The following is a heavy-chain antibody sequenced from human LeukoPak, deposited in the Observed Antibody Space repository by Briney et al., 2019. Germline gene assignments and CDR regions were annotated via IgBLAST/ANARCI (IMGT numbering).Heavy chain of an antibody. Sequence: SQTLSLTCAVYGGSFSGYYWSWIRQPPGKGLEWMGLINHSGSTNYNPSLKSRVTISVDTSNNQFSLKLSSVSAADTAVYYCASHATVVPQSDIVVEWGQGTLVTVSS. CDR3: ASHATVVPQSDIVVE. V-gene: IGHV4-34*01. D-gene: IGHD2-2*01. J-gene: IGHJ4*02. CDR1: GGSFSGYY. CDR2: INHSGST.